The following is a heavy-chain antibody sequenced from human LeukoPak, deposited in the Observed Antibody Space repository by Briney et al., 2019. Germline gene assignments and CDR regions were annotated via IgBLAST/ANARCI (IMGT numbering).Heavy chain of an antibody. CDR1: GGSFSGSY. V-gene: IGHV4-34*01. CDR2: INHSGIT. D-gene: IGHD6-13*01. Sequence: SETLSLTCAVHGGSFSGSYWNWIRQPPGKGLEWIGEINHSGITNYNPSLKSRVTISVDTSKNQFSLKLSSVTAADTAVYYCAAISSSWYKDWGQGTLVTVSS. J-gene: IGHJ4*02. CDR3: AAISSSWYKD.